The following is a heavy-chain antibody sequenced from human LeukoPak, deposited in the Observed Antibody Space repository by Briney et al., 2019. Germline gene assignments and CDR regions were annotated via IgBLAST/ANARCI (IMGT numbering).Heavy chain of an antibody. CDR3: VRHTWFGTRHWFDP. CDR2: VYYSGST. Sequence: SETLSLTCTFSVDSVSTYYWSWIRQPPGKGLEWIGDVYYSGSTNYNPSLKSRVTMSIDTSKNQFFLELSSVTAADTAVYYCVRHTWFGTRHWFDPWGQGILVTVSS. D-gene: IGHD3-10*01. V-gene: IGHV4-59*08. J-gene: IGHJ5*02. CDR1: VDSVSTYY.